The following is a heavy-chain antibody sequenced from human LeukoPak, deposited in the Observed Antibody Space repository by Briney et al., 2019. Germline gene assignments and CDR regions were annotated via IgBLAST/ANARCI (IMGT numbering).Heavy chain of an antibody. D-gene: IGHD3-3*01. CDR2: IYYSGST. Sequence: SETLSLTRTVSGGSISSDYWSWIRQPPGKGLEWIGYIYYSGSTNYNPSLKSRVTISVDTSKNQFSLKLSSVTAADTAVYYCAGQYYDFWSGYPGHAFDIWGQGTMVTVSS. CDR3: AGQYYDFWSGYPGHAFDI. CDR1: GGSISSDY. V-gene: IGHV4-59*01. J-gene: IGHJ3*02.